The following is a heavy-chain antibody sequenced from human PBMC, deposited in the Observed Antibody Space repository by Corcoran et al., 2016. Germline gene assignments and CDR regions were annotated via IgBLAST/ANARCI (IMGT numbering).Heavy chain of an antibody. V-gene: IGHV4-59*01. J-gene: IGHJ6*02. CDR2: IYYSGST. Sequence: QVQLQESGPGLVKPSETLSLTCTVSGASISSYYWSWIRQPPGKGLEWIGYIYYSGSTNYNPSLKSRVTISVDTSKNQFSLKLSSVTAADTAGYYCARAVGAVAGIWDVWGQGTTVTVSS. D-gene: IGHD6-19*01. CDR3: ARAVGAVAGIWDV. CDR1: GASISSYY.